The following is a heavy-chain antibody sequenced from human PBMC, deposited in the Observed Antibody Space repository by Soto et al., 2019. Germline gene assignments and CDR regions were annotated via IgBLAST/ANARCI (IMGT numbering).Heavy chain of an antibody. CDR3: ARSDSIVFCLGV. CDR2: IITLYGTG. D-gene: IGHD3-22*01. J-gene: IGHJ4*02. CDR1: GGNFSTPI. Sequence: SVYGTCEASGGNFSTPIINWVQQAPGQGLEWMGGIITLYGTGSYAQKFRDRVSITEDGSTYTAYMELSSLRSEDTAVYYCARSDSIVFCLGVCGQGPPV. V-gene: IGHV1-69*01.